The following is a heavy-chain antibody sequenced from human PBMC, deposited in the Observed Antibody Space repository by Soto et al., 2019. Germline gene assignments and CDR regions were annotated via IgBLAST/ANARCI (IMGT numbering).Heavy chain of an antibody. CDR1: GGSIGNLY. D-gene: IGHD5-12*01. CDR2: IYNSGAR. CDR3: ATHSLDSGYGSA. Sequence: SETLSLTCTVSGGSIGNLYLSWIRQPPGKGLEWIGYIYNSGARNYHPSLKSRVIMSVDTSRTRFTLEVTSVTAADSAVYYCATHSLDSGYGSAWGPGTLVTVSS. V-gene: IGHV4-59*08. J-gene: IGHJ5*02.